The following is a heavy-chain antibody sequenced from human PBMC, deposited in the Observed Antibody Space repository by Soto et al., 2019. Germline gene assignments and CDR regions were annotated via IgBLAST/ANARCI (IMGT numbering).Heavy chain of an antibody. CDR1: GFTFSSYG. CDR2: IWYDGSNK. J-gene: IGHJ4*02. Sequence: QVQLVESGGGVVQPGRSLRLSCAASGFTFSSYGMHWVRQAPGKGLEWVAVIWYDGSNKYYADSVKGRFTISRDNSKNTLYLQMNSLRAEDTAVYYCAIHLGREGGYSTMIGEGYFDYWGQGTLVTVSS. D-gene: IGHD3-10*02. CDR3: AIHLGREGGYSTMIGEGYFDY. V-gene: IGHV3-33*01.